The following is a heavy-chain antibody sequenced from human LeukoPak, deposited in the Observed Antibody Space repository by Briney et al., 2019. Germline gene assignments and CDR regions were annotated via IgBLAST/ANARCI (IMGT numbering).Heavy chain of an antibody. J-gene: IGHJ3*02. CDR3: AAVHWNAFDM. CDR2: IYSGGST. D-gene: IGHD1-1*01. CDR1: GFTVSSNY. Sequence: GGSLRLSCAASGFTVSSNYMSCVRQAPGKGLEWVSIIYSGGSTYYAVSVNGRFTFSRDNSKNTLYLQMNSLRDEDTDVYYCAAVHWNAFDMWGQGTMVNVSS. V-gene: IGHV3-53*01.